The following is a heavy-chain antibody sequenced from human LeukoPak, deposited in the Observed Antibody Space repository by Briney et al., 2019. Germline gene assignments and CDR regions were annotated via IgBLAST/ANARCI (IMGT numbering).Heavy chain of an antibody. CDR2: IYHSGST. D-gene: IGHD6-25*01. Sequence: PSETLSLTCAVSGYSISSGYYWGWIRQPPGKVLEWIGSIYHSGSTYYNPSLKSRVTISVDTSKNQFSLKLSSVTAADTAVYYCARWVSGGVYYYYYYMDVWGKGTTVTVSS. CDR3: ARWVSGGVYYYYYYMDV. CDR1: GYSISSGYY. J-gene: IGHJ6*03. V-gene: IGHV4-38-2*01.